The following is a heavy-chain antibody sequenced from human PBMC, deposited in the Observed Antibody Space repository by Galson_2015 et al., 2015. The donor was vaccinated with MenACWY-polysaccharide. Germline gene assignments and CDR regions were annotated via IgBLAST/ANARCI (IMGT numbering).Heavy chain of an antibody. J-gene: IGHJ4*02. Sequence: SLRLSCAASGFSFNSYWMHWVRQAPGKGLVWVSHIDNDGSSTNYADSVKGRFTISRDNAKNTLYLQMDSLRAEDTAVYYCVRDNGAIDCWGQGTLVTVSS. CDR1: GFSFNSYW. CDR2: IDNDGSST. D-gene: IGHD3-10*01. CDR3: VRDNGAIDC. V-gene: IGHV3-74*01.